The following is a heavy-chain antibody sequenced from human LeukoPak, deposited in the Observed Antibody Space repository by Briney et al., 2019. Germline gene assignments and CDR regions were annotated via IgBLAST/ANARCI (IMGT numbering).Heavy chain of an antibody. CDR2: ISGGGGST. V-gene: IGHV3-23*01. D-gene: IGHD2-15*01. Sequence: GGSLRLSCAASGFTFTSYSMNWVRQAPGKGLEWVSTISGGGGSTYYADSVKGRFTISRDNSKNTLYLQVNSLRAEDTAVYYCAKYIASVPTPTRAFDSWGQGTLVTVSS. CDR1: GFTFTSYS. CDR3: AKYIASVPTPTRAFDS. J-gene: IGHJ4*02.